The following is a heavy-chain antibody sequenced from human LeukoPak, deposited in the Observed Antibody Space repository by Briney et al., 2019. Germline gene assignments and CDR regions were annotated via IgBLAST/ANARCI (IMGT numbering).Heavy chain of an antibody. CDR2: ISGGRGST. V-gene: IGHV3-23*01. Sequence: GGSLRLSCAASGFTFSSYVMSWVRQAPGKGLEWVSAISGGRGSTYYADSVKGRFTISRDNSKNTLSLQMNSLRAEDTAVYYCASDLGPANFDYWGQGTLVTVSS. J-gene: IGHJ4*02. CDR3: ASDLGPANFDY. D-gene: IGHD7-27*01. CDR1: GFTFSSYV.